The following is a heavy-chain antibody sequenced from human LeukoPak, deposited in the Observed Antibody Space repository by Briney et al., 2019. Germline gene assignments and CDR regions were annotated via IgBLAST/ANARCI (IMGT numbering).Heavy chain of an antibody. J-gene: IGHJ1*01. CDR3: AKDSPRAIWFGEH. CDR2: ISGSGGST. Sequence: GGSLRLSCEASGSIVSSNYMSWVRQAPGKGLEWVSAISGSGGSTYYADSVKGRFTISRDNSKNTLYLQMNSLRAEDTAVYYCAKDSPRAIWFGEHWGQGTLVTVSS. V-gene: IGHV3-23*01. D-gene: IGHD3-10*01. CDR1: GSIVSSNY.